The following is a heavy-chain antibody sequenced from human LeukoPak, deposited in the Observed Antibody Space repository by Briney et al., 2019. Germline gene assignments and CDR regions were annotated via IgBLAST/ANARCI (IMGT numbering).Heavy chain of an antibody. CDR2: ISGSGGST. CDR1: GFTFSSYA. V-gene: IGHV3-23*01. D-gene: IGHD4-17*01. J-gene: IGHJ4*02. Sequence: GGSLRLSCAASGFTFSSYAMSWVRQAPGKGLEWVSAISGSGGSTYYADSVKGRFTISRDNSKSTLYLQMNSLRAEDTAVYYCAKAIDYGDYYFDYWGQGTLVTVSS. CDR3: AKAIDYGDYYFDY.